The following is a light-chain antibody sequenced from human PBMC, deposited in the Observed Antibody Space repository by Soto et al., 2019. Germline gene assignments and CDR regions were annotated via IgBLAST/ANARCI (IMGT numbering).Light chain of an antibody. CDR2: ELS. Sequence: QSVLTQPPSASGSPGQSVTLSCTGTSSDIGAYNYVSWYQQYPGKAPKLMIYELSKRPSGVPDRFSGSKSGNTASLTVSWLQAEDETDYYCSSYAGSNTYVFGTGTKLTVL. J-gene: IGLJ1*01. V-gene: IGLV2-8*01. CDR3: SSYAGSNTYV. CDR1: SSDIGAYNY.